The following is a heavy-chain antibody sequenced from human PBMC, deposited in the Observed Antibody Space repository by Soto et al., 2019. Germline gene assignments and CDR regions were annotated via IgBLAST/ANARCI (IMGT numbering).Heavy chain of an antibody. CDR2: IRSKANSYAT. CDR3: TRPRNYDFWSGYEYYFDY. Sequence: GGSLRLSCAASGFTFSGSAMHWVRQASGKGLEWVGRIRSKANSYATAYAASVKGRFTISRDDSKNTAYLQMNSLKTEDTAVYYCTRPRNYDFWSGYEYYFDYWGQGTLVTVSS. V-gene: IGHV3-73*01. J-gene: IGHJ4*02. D-gene: IGHD3-3*01. CDR1: GFTFSGSA.